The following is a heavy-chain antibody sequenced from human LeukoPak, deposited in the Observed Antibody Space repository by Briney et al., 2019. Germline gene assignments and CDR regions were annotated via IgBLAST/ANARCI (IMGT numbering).Heavy chain of an antibody. V-gene: IGHV4-59*02. Sequence: SVTLSLTCTVSGASVRSDHWNWIRQSPGKGLEWIAYMHGSGSPNYNPSLASRLTLSVDATENLLSLKLTSVTAADTAVYFCARDLSVNAFDIWGQGTLVTVSS. CDR2: MHGSGSP. CDR1: GASVRSDH. D-gene: IGHD2/OR15-2a*01. J-gene: IGHJ3*02. CDR3: ARDLSVNAFDI.